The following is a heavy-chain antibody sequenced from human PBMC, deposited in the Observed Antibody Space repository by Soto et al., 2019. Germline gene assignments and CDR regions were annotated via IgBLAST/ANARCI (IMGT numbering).Heavy chain of an antibody. Sequence: GGTLRLSFAASGFTFDDYTMHWVLQAPGKXLXXVSLIRWDGRSTYYAESVNRTFTISRDNTKNSLYLKMKSLRTEENAFYYCENDMGGQLRSTTTSVPYGMDVWGQGTTVTVSS. CDR1: GFTFDDYT. V-gene: IGHV3-43*01. CDR3: ENDMGGQLRSTTTSVPYGMDV. CDR2: IRWDGRST. D-gene: IGHD1-26*01. J-gene: IGHJ6*02.